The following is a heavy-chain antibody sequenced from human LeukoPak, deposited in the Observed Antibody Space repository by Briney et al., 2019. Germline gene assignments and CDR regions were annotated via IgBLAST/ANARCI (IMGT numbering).Heavy chain of an antibody. D-gene: IGHD4-17*01. CDR1: GGTFSSYA. CDR2: MNPNSGNT. CDR3: ARIGGINGDYEGD. Sequence: ASVKVSCKASGGTFSSYAINWVRQATGRGLEWMGWMNPNSGNTGYAQKFQGRVTMTRNTSISTAYMELSSLRSEDTAVYYCARIGGINGDYEGDWGQGTLVTVSS. V-gene: IGHV1-8*02. J-gene: IGHJ4*02.